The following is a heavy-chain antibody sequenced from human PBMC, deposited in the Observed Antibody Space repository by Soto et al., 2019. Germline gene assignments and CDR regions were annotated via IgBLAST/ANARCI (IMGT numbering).Heavy chain of an antibody. Sequence: QVQLVESGGGVVQPGRSLRLSCAASGFTVSNYGMHWVRQAPGKGLEWVAVILNDGSNRYHADSVKDRFTISRDNSKNMLYLQMNSLRAEDTAVYYRARDDEYSGNGMDVWGQGTTVTVS. CDR2: ILNDGSNR. J-gene: IGHJ6*02. CDR3: ARDDEYSGNGMDV. V-gene: IGHV3-33*01. D-gene: IGHD3-10*01. CDR1: GFTVSNYG.